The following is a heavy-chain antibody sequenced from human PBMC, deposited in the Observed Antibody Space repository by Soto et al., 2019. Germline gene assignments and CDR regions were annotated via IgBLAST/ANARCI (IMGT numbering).Heavy chain of an antibody. J-gene: IGHJ6*02. CDR3: ARQSMSTVSYYNCCMEV. Sequence: PGESLKISCKGSGYSFTSYWIGWVRQMPGKGLEWMGIIYPGDSDIRYSPSFQGQVTISADKSISTAYLQWSSLKASDTAMYYCARQSMSTVSYYNCCMEVWGRGTTVAVSS. CDR1: GYSFTSYW. V-gene: IGHV5-51*01. CDR2: IYPGDSDI. D-gene: IGHD4-4*01.